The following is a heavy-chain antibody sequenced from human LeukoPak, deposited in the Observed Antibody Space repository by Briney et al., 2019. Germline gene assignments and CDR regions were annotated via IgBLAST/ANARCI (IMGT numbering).Heavy chain of an antibody. CDR1: GFTVSSNY. CDR3: AREGYYDSSGYSIVY. D-gene: IGHD3-22*01. J-gene: IGHJ4*02. Sequence: GGSLRLSCAASGFTVSSNYMSWVRQAPGKGLEWVSVIYSGGGTYYADSVKGRFTISRHNSKNTLYLQMNSLRAEDTAVYYCAREGYYDSSGYSIVYWGQETLVTVSS. CDR2: IYSGGGT. V-gene: IGHV3-53*04.